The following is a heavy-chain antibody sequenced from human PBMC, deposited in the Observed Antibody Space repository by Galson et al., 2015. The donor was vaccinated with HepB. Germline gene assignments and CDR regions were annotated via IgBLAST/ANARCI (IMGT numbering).Heavy chain of an antibody. D-gene: IGHD2-2*01. CDR1: GYTFTSYG. CDR3: ARGAVPAAEVGWFDP. V-gene: IGHV1-18*01. J-gene: IGHJ5*02. Sequence: SVKVSCKASGYTFTSYGISWVRQAPRQGLEWMGWISAYNGNTNYAQKLQGRVTMTTDTSTSTAYMELRSLRSDDTAVYYCARGAVPAAEVGWFDPWGQGTLVTVSS. CDR2: ISAYNGNT.